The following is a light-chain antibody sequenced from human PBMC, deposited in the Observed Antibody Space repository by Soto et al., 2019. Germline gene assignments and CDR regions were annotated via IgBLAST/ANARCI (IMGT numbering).Light chain of an antibody. CDR1: QSISTY. Sequence: DVQMTQSPSSLSASVGDRVTMTCRASQSISTYLNWYQQKPGKAPKLLIYAASTLQSGVPSRFSGSGSGTDFTLTISSLQPEDSATYFCQQGYSVPYTFGQGTKLEIK. CDR3: QQGYSVPYT. J-gene: IGKJ2*01. V-gene: IGKV1-39*01. CDR2: AAS.